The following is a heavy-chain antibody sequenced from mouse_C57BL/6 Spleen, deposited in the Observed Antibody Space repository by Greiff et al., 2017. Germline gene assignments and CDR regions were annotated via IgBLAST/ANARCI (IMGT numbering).Heavy chain of an antibody. CDR2: IYPRDGST. J-gene: IGHJ3*01. CDR3: ASPCYYYEFAY. CDR1: GYTFTSYD. D-gene: IGHD1-1*01. V-gene: IGHV1-85*01. Sequence: VQLMESGPELVKPGASVKLSCKASGYTFTSYDINWVKQRPGQGLEWIGWIYPRDGSTKYNEKFKGKATLTVDTSSSTAYMELHTLTSEDSSVYFCASPCYYYEFAYWGQGTLVTVSA.